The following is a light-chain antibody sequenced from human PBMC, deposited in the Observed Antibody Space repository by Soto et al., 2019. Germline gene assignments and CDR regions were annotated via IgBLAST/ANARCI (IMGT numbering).Light chain of an antibody. J-gene: IGKJ2*01. CDR3: QQYDSLPYT. Sequence: EIQMTQSPSSLSASLGDRVTITCQASQDINAYSNWYQQKPGKAPRLLIYGASYLELGVPSRFSGSGSGTNFTLNISSLQPEDVATYYCQQYDSLPYTFGQGTRLEI. V-gene: IGKV1-33*01. CDR1: QDINAY. CDR2: GAS.